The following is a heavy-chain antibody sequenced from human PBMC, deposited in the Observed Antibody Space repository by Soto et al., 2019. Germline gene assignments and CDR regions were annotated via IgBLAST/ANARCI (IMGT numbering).Heavy chain of an antibody. CDR1: GFTFSSYG. J-gene: IGHJ6*02. V-gene: IGHV3-30*18. CDR2: ISYDGSNK. Sequence: PGGSLRLSCAASGFTFSSYGMHWVRQAPGKGLEWVAVISYDGSNKYYADSVKGRFTISRDNSKNTLYLQMNSLRAEDTAVYYCAKSSRAAALYYGMDVWGQGTTVTVSS. CDR3: AKSSRAAALYYGMDV. D-gene: IGHD6-13*01.